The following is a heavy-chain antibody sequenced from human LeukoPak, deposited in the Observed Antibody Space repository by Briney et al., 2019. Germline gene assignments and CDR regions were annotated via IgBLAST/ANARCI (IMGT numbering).Heavy chain of an antibody. Sequence: GESLKISCRGSGYSFTSYWIGWVRQMPGKGLEWMGIIYPGGSDTRYSPSFQGQVTISADKSISTAYLQWSSLKASDTAMYYCARRPRRDSSGWYFDYWGQGTLVTVSS. CDR2: IYPGGSDT. D-gene: IGHD6-19*01. CDR1: GYSFTSYW. V-gene: IGHV5-51*01. CDR3: ARRPRRDSSGWYFDY. J-gene: IGHJ4*02.